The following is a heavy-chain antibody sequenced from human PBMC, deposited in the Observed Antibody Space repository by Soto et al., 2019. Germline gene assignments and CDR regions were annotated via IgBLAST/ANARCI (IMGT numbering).Heavy chain of an antibody. CDR3: AMTRPAGVTAIHEAFDI. D-gene: IGHD2-21*02. J-gene: IGHJ3*02. CDR2: IFYSGST. V-gene: IGHV4-61*08. Sequence: QVQLQESGPGLVKPSETLSLTCTVSGGPVSSGGYYWTWIRQPPGKGLEWIGYIFYSGSTNYNPSLKSRVTIPLDTSKNQFALKLSSVTAADTAVYYCAMTRPAGVTAIHEAFDIWGQGTMITVSS. CDR1: GGPVSSGGYY.